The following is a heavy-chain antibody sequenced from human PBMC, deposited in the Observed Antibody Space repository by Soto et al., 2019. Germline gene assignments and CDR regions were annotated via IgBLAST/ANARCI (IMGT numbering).Heavy chain of an antibody. J-gene: IGHJ5*02. CDR3: ARGVGYSYGYWFDP. Sequence: ASVKVSCKASGYTFTSYDINWVRQATGQGLERMGWMNPNSGNTGYAQKFQGRITMTRNTSISTANMELSSLRSEDTAVYYCARGVGYSYGYWFDPWGQGTLVTVSS. CDR1: GYTFTSYD. CDR2: MNPNSGNT. V-gene: IGHV1-8*02. D-gene: IGHD5-18*01.